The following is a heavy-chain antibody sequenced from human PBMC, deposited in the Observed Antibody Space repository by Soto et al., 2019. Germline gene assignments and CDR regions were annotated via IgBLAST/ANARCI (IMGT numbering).Heavy chain of an antibody. CDR2: IWYDGRNK. J-gene: IGHJ4*02. V-gene: IGHV3-33*01. Sequence: QVQLVESGGGVVQPGRSLRLSCATSGFTFSNYGMHWVRQAPGKGLEWVAVIWYDGRNKYYADSVKGRFTISRDNSKKTLYLQMNSLKDEDTAVYYCARVGGGSWYIDYWGQGSLVTVPP. CDR1: GFTFSNYG. CDR3: ARVGGGSWYIDY. D-gene: IGHD6-13*01.